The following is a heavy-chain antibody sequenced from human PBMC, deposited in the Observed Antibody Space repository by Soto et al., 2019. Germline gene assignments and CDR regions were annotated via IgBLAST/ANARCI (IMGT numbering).Heavy chain of an antibody. CDR3: SRVGGYYGDYPNFDY. D-gene: IGHD4-17*01. Sequence: PSETLSLTCIVSGSSISPFYWSWIRQPPGKGLEWIGNIYYSGSTNYNPSLKSRVTISVDTSKRQFSLNLYSMTAADTAVYYCSRVGGYYGDYPNFDYWGQGTRVTVYS. J-gene: IGHJ4*02. CDR2: IYYSGST. V-gene: IGHV4-59*01. CDR1: GSSISPFY.